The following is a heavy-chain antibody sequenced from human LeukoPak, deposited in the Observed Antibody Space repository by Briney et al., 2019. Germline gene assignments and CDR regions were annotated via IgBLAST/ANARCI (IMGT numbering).Heavy chain of an antibody. J-gene: IGHJ4*02. Sequence: GGSLRLSCAASGLTVNSNYMAWVRQAPGKGLEWVSVFYSGGSTFYADSVKGRFTISRDNSKNTLYLQMNSLRDEDTAVYYCARSSITYYDILTGPYYFDYWGQGTLVTVSS. CDR1: GLTVNSNY. CDR2: FYSGGST. V-gene: IGHV3-66*01. D-gene: IGHD3-9*01. CDR3: ARSSITYYDILTGPYYFDY.